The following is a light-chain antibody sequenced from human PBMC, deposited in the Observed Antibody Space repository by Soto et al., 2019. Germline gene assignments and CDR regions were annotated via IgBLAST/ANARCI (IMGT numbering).Light chain of an antibody. CDR3: QSYDSSLSSGV. CDR2: GNS. V-gene: IGLV1-40*01. CDR1: SSNIGAGYD. Sequence: QSVLTQPPSVSGAPGQRVTISCTGSSSNIGAGYDVHWYQQLPGTAPKLLIYGNSNRPSGVPDRFSGSKSGTSASLAITGLQAEDEADYYCQSYDSSLSSGVFDGGTQLTVL. J-gene: IGLJ2*01.